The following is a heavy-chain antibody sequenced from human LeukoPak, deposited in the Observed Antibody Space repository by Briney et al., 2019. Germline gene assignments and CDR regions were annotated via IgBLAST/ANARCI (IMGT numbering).Heavy chain of an antibody. CDR3: AKDGSSGWLEDAFGI. CDR2: ISGSGGST. D-gene: IGHD6-19*01. Sequence: GGSLRLSCAASGFTFSSYAVSWVRQAPGKGLEWVSAISGSGGSTYYADSVKGRFTISRDNSKNTLYLQMNSLGAEDTAVYYCAKDGSSGWLEDAFGIWGQGTMVTVSS. V-gene: IGHV3-23*01. J-gene: IGHJ3*02. CDR1: GFTFSSYA.